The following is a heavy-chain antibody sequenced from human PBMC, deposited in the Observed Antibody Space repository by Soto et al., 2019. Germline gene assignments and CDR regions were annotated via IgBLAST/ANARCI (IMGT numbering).Heavy chain of an antibody. Sequence: PGGSLRLSCAASGFTFSSYAMYWVRQAPGKGLEWVAVISYDGSNKYYADSVKGRFTISRDNSKNTLYLQMNSLRAEDTAVYYCAGGYVFMAVVVAADRYVFDYWGQGTLVTVS. V-gene: IGHV3-30-3*01. CDR3: AGGYVFMAVVVAADRYVFDY. CDR2: ISYDGSNK. D-gene: IGHD2-15*01. CDR1: GFTFSSYA. J-gene: IGHJ4*02.